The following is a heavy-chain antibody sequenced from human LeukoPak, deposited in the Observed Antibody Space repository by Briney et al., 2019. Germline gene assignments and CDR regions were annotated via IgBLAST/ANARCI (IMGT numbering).Heavy chain of an antibody. CDR2: ISSSSSYI. J-gene: IGHJ3*02. V-gene: IGHV3-21*01. Sequence: GGSLRLSCAASGFTFSIYSMNWVRQAPGKGLEWVSSISSSSSYIYYADSVKGRFTISRDNAKNSLYLQMNSLRAEDTAVYYCARDRLWFGELTTAFDIWGQGTMVTVSS. CDR1: GFTFSIYS. CDR3: ARDRLWFGELTTAFDI. D-gene: IGHD3-10*01.